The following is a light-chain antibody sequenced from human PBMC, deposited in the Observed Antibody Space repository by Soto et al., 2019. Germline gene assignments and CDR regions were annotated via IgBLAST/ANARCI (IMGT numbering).Light chain of an antibody. CDR3: QQYNTFPLT. J-gene: IGKJ4*01. CDR2: SAS. Sequence: DIPMTQSPSSLSASVGDRVIITCRASQDVNNFLAWFQQKPGKAPKSLIYSASNLQSGVPPRFSGSRSETDFTLTISSLQPEDFATYYCQQYNTFPLTFGGGTRVEIK. V-gene: IGKV1-16*01. CDR1: QDVNNF.